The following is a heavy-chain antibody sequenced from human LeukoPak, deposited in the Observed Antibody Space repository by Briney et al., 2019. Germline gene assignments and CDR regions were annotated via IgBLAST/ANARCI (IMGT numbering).Heavy chain of an antibody. V-gene: IGHV1-18*01. Sequence: ASVKVSCKASGYTFTSYGISWVRQAPGQGLEWMGWISTYNGNTNYAQKLQGRVTMATDTSTSTAYMELSSLRSEDTAVYYCASLAGGNSESGDAFDIWGQGTMVTVSS. CDR2: ISTYNGNT. J-gene: IGHJ3*02. CDR3: ASLAGGNSESGDAFDI. D-gene: IGHD4-23*01. CDR1: GYTFTSYG.